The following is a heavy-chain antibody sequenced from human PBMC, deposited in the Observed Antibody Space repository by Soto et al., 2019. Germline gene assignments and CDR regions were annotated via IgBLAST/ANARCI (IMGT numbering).Heavy chain of an antibody. V-gene: IGHV1-24*01. J-gene: IGHJ1*01. CDR3: APMLPYDSSAQYFQH. CDR1: GYTLTELS. Sequence: ASVKVSCKVSGYTLTELSMHWVRQAPGKGLEWMGGFDPEDGETIYAQKFQGRVTMTEDTSTDTAYMELSSLRSEDTAVYYCAPMLPYDSSAQYFQHWGQGTLVTVSS. CDR2: FDPEDGET. D-gene: IGHD3-22*01.